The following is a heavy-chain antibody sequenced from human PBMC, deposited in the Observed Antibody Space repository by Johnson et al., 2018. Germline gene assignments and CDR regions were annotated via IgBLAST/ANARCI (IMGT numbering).Heavy chain of an antibody. D-gene: IGHD6-6*01. V-gene: IGHV1-58*01. CDR3: ASQSIAARHSRYYYYYYMDV. J-gene: IGHJ6*03. CDR2: IVVGSGNT. CDR1: GFTFTSSA. Sequence: QLLESGAEVKKPGTSVKVSCKASGFTFTSSAVQWVRQARGQRLEWIGWIVVGSGNTNYAQKFQERVTITRDMSTSTAYMELSSLRSEDTAVYYCASQSIAARHSRYYYYYYMDVWGKGTTVTVSS.